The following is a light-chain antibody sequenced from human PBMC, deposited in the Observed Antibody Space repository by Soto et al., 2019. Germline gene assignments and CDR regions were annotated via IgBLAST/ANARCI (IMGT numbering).Light chain of an antibody. CDR1: SSDVGGYNY. V-gene: IGLV2-8*01. Sequence: QSVLTQPPSASGFPGQSVTISCTGTSSDVGGYNYVSWYQQHPGKAPKLMIYEVSKRPSGVPDRFSGSKSGNTASLTVSGLQAEDEADYYCSSYAGSNLYVFGTGTKVTVL. J-gene: IGLJ1*01. CDR3: SSYAGSNLYV. CDR2: EVS.